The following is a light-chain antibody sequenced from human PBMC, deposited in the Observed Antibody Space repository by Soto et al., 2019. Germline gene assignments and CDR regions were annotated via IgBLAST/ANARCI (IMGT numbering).Light chain of an antibody. V-gene: IGLV1-40*01. CDR2: GNS. CDR3: QSYDSTLGGSYFV. J-gene: IGLJ1*01. Sequence: QSVLTQPPSVSGAPGQRVTISCTGSSSNIGAGYDVHWYQQLPGTAPKLLIYGNSNRPSGVPDRFLGSKPATSASLPITGLQAGDEANYYSQSYDSTLGGSYFVFETGTKVPVL. CDR1: SSNIGAGYD.